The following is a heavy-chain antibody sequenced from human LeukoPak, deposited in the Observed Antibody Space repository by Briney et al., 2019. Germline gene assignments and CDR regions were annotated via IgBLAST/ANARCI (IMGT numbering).Heavy chain of an antibody. J-gene: IGHJ4*02. Sequence: PGGSLRLSCAASGFTFSSYAMSWVRQAPGKGLEWVSAISGSGGSTYYADSVKGRFTISRDNSKNTLYLQMNSLRAEDTAVYYCAKDIVATIRSGCFDYWGQGTLVTVSS. CDR2: ISGSGGST. V-gene: IGHV3-23*01. CDR3: AKDIVATIRSGCFDY. D-gene: IGHD5-12*01. CDR1: GFTFSSYA.